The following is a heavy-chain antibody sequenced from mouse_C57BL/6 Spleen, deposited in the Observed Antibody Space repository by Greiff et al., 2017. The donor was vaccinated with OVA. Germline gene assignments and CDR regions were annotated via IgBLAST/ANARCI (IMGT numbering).Heavy chain of an antibody. CDR2: ISYDGSN. V-gene: IGHV3-6*01. J-gene: IGHJ1*03. D-gene: IGHD2-5*01. CDR1: GYSITSGYY. CDR3: ARPYSNYEGWYFDV. Sequence: EVQLQQSGPGLVKPSQSLSLTCSVTGYSITSGYYWNWIRQFPGNKLEWMGYISYDGSNNYKPSLKNRISITRDTSKNQFFLKLNSVTTEDTATYYCARPYSNYEGWYFDVWGTGTTVTVSS.